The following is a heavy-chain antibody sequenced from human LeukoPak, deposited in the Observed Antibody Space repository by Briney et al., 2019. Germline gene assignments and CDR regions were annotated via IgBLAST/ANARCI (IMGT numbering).Heavy chain of an antibody. V-gene: IGHV3-30-3*01. J-gene: IGHJ4*02. CDR2: ISYDGSNK. Sequence: GGSLRLSCAASGFTFSSYAMHWVRQAPGKGLEWVVVISYDGSNKYYADSVKGRFTISRDNSKNTLYLQMNSLRAEDTAVYYCARERDYFYARGRLGYWGQGTLVTVSS. CDR1: GFTFSSYA. D-gene: IGHD2/OR15-2a*01. CDR3: ARERDYFYARGRLGY.